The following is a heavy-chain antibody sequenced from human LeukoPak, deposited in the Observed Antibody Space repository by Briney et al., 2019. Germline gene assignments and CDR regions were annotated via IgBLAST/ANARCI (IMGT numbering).Heavy chain of an antibody. Sequence: HPGGSLRLSCAASGFTFSSYGMHWVRQAPGKGLEWVAVIWYDGSNKYYADSVTGRFTISRDNSKNPLYLQLNSLRAEDTAVYYCARQQLLAIDSWGQGTLVTVSS. D-gene: IGHD6-19*01. CDR3: ARQQLLAIDS. V-gene: IGHV3-33*01. J-gene: IGHJ4*02. CDR2: IWYDGSNK. CDR1: GFTFSSYG.